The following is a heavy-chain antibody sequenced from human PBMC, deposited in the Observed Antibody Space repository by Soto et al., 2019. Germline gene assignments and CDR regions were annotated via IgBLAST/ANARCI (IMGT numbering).Heavy chain of an antibody. V-gene: IGHV1-2*02. CDR3: ARVRRSPYAMDV. D-gene: IGHD2-2*01. CDR1: VCIFTGHY. CDR2: INPISGDT. Sequence: ASVKVSCKASVCIFTGHYIHWVRQAPGQGLEWMGWINPISGDTNYAQKFQGRVTMTRDTSISTAYMDLSSLISADTAVYYCARVRRSPYAMDVWGQGTTVTVSS. J-gene: IGHJ6*02.